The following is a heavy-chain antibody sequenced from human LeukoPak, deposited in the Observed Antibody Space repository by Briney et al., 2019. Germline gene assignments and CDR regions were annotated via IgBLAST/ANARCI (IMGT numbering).Heavy chain of an antibody. Sequence: SETLSLTCTVSGGSISSGSYYWSWIRQPAGKGLEWIGRIYTSGSTDYNPSLKSRVTISVDKSKSQFSLKLSSVTAADTAVYYCARDLAYCGGDCYSYWYFDLWGRGTLVTVSS. CDR2: IYTSGST. D-gene: IGHD2-21*01. CDR3: ARDLAYCGGDCYSYWYFDL. J-gene: IGHJ2*01. V-gene: IGHV4-61*02. CDR1: GGSISSGSYY.